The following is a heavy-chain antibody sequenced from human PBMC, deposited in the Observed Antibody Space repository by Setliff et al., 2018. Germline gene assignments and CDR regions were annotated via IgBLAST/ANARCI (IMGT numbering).Heavy chain of an antibody. CDR2: IYTSGST. V-gene: IGHV4-61*09. CDR3: ARAGYYDSSGYPIDAFDI. Sequence: SETLSLTCTVSGGSISSGSYYWSWIRQPAGKGLEWIGHIYTSGSTNYNPSLKSRVTISVDTSKNQFSLKLSSVTAADTAVYYCARAGYYDSSGYPIDAFDIWGQGTMVTVSS. D-gene: IGHD3-22*01. CDR1: GGSISSGSYY. J-gene: IGHJ3*02.